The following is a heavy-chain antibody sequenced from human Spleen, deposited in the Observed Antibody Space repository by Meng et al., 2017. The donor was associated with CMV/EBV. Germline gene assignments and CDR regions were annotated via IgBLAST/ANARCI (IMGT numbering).Heavy chain of an antibody. CDR3: SSLAVGATVYFEY. V-gene: IGHV3-72*01. CDR1: RFAFSDYY. Sequence: SRFAFSDYYMDWVRQAPGKGLEWVGRIRSKAKSYTTDYAASVKGRFTISRDDSKNSLYLQMNSLKTEDTAVYYCSSLAVGATVYFEYWGQGTLVTVSS. J-gene: IGHJ4*02. D-gene: IGHD1-26*01. CDR2: IRSKAKSYTT.